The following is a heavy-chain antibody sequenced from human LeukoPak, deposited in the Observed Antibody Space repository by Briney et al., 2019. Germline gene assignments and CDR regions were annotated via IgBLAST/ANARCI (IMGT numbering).Heavy chain of an antibody. D-gene: IGHD6-13*01. V-gene: IGHV3-21*01. J-gene: IGHJ4*02. CDR2: ISSSSSYI. CDR1: GFTFSSYS. Sequence: GGSLRLSCAASGFTFSSYSMNWVRQAPGKGLEWVSSISSSSSYIYYADSVKGRFTISRDNAKNSLYLQMNSLRAEDTAVYYCAGGYSSSWYYSDYWGQGTLVTVSS. CDR3: AGGYSSSWYYSDY.